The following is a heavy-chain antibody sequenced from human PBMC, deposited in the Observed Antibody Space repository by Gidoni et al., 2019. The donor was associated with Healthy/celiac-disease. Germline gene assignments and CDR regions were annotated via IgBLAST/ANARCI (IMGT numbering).Heavy chain of an antibody. CDR1: GFTFSSYW. V-gene: IGHV3-7*03. D-gene: IGHD2-15*01. CDR3: ATERYCSGGSCYSDFDY. J-gene: IGHJ4*02. Sequence: EVQLVESGGGLVQPGGSLRLSCAASGFTFSSYWMSWVRQAPGTGLEWVANIKKDGSEKYYVGSVKGRFTISRDNAKNSLYLQMNSLRAEDTAVYYCATERYCSGGSCYSDFDYWGQGTLVTVSS. CDR2: IKKDGSEK.